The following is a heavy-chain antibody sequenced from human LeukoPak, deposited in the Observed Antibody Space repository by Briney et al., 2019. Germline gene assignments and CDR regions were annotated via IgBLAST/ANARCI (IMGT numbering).Heavy chain of an antibody. J-gene: IGHJ6*02. CDR1: GFTFSDYY. CDR2: ISSGGDII. Sequence: PGGSLRLSCAASGFTFSDYYMNWIRQAPGKGLEWVSYISSGGDIIYYADSVKGRFTISRDNAKSSLYLQMNSLRAEDTAVYYCARAGSTRGVTTIPYYYYAMDVWGQGTTVTVSS. D-gene: IGHD4-11*01. V-gene: IGHV3-11*01. CDR3: ARAGSTRGVTTIPYYYYAMDV.